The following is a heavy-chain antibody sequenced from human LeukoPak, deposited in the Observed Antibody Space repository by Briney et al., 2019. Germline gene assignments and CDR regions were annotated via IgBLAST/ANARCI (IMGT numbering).Heavy chain of an antibody. J-gene: IGHJ4*02. CDR2: IIPIFGTA. D-gene: IGHD1-26*01. CDR3: ATEEGGPKWEPRVAFDY. V-gene: IGHV1-69*13. Sequence: SVKVSCKASGGTFSSYAISWVRQAPGQGLEWMGGIIPIFGTANYAQKFQGRVTITADESTSTAYMELSSLRSEDTAVYYCATEEGGPKWEPRVAFDYWGQGTLVTVSS. CDR1: GGTFSSYA.